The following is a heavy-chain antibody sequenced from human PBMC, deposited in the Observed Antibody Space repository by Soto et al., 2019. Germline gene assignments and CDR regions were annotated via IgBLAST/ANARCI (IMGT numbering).Heavy chain of an antibody. D-gene: IGHD6-13*01. Sequence: PVGSLRLSCAASGFTFSSYAMSWVRQAPGKGLEWVSAISGSGGSTYYADSVKGRFTISRDNSKNTLYLQMNSLRAEDTAVYYCAKDPFSSSWPNFDYWGQGTLVTVSS. J-gene: IGHJ4*02. CDR2: ISGSGGST. CDR1: GFTFSSYA. CDR3: AKDPFSSSWPNFDY. V-gene: IGHV3-23*01.